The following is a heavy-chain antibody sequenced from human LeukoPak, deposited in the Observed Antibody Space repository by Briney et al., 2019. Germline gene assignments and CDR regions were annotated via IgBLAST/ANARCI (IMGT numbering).Heavy chain of an antibody. J-gene: IGHJ5*02. CDR3: ARTHYDFWSGPNRRNWFDP. D-gene: IGHD3-3*01. V-gene: IGHV1-18*01. Sequence: ASVKVSCKASGYTFNSYGISWVRQAPGQGLEWMGWISAYNGNTNYAQKLQGRVTMTTDTSTSTAYMELRSLRSDDTAVYYCARTHYDFWSGPNRRNWFDPWGQGTLVTVSS. CDR2: ISAYNGNT. CDR1: GYTFNSYG.